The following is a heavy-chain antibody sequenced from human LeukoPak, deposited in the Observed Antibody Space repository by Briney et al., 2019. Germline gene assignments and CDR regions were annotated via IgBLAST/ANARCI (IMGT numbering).Heavy chain of an antibody. D-gene: IGHD3-3*01. CDR2: ISYDGSNK. CDR3: ARDSGSRYYDFWSGLTADGYFDY. V-gene: IGHV3-30*19. J-gene: IGHJ4*02. CDR1: GFTFSSYG. Sequence: GGSLRLSCAASGFTFSSYGMHWVRQAPGKGLEWVAVISYDGSNKYYADSVKGRFTISRDNSKNTLYLQMNSLRAEDAAVYYCARDSGSRYYDFWSGLTADGYFDYWGQGTLVTVSS.